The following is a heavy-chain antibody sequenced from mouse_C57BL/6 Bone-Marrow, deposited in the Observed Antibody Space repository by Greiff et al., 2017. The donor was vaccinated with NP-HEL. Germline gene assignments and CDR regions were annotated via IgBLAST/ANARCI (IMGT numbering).Heavy chain of an antibody. D-gene: IGHD2-3*01. V-gene: IGHV1-81*01. Sequence: QVQLKESGAELARPGASVKLSCKASGYTFTSYGISWVKQRTGQGLEWIGEIYPRSGNTYYNEKFKGKATLTADKSSSTAYMELCSLTSEDSAVYFCAREGGWWYFDVWGTGTTVTVSS. CDR1: GYTFTSYG. J-gene: IGHJ1*03. CDR2: IYPRSGNT. CDR3: AREGGWWYFDV.